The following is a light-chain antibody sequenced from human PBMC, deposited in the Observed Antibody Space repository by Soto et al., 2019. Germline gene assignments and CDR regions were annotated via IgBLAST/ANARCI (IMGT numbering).Light chain of an antibody. V-gene: IGKV3-20*01. CDR1: QSVYNSY. CDR2: GAS. Sequence: EIVLTQSPGTLSLSPGERATLSCRASQSVYNSYLAWYQQKPGQAPRLLINGASNRATGIPDRFSGSGSGTDFTLTISRLEAEVFAVYYCQQYGSPPHTYGQGNKLEIK. CDR3: QQYGSPPHT. J-gene: IGKJ2*01.